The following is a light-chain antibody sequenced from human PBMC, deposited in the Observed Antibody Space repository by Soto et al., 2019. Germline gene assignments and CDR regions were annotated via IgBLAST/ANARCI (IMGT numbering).Light chain of an antibody. Sequence: QAVVTQEPSFSVSPGGTVTLTCGLSSGSVSTNYFPSWYQQTPGQAPRTIIYNTNTRSSRVPDRFSGSILGNKAALTITGAQADDESNYFCLLFMGSGTWVFGGGTKLTVL. V-gene: IGLV8-61*01. CDR3: LLFMGSGTWV. J-gene: IGLJ3*02. CDR1: SGSVSTNYF. CDR2: NTN.